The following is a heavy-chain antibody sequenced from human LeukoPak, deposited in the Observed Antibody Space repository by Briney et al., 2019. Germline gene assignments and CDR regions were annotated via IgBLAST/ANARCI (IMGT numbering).Heavy chain of an antibody. Sequence: ASVKVSCKASGYTFITYGLSWVRQAPGQGLEWMGWISTYNGNTNYAQKFQGRVTMTTDTSTSTAYMELRSLRSDDTAVYYCARDPTEDFWSGFYSYFDFWGQGTLVTVSS. D-gene: IGHD3-3*01. V-gene: IGHV1-18*01. CDR2: ISTYNGNT. CDR3: ARDPTEDFWSGFYSYFDF. CDR1: GYTFITYG. J-gene: IGHJ4*02.